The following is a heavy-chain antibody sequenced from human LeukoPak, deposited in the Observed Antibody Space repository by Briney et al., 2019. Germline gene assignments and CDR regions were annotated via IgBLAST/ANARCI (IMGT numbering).Heavy chain of an antibody. D-gene: IGHD5-12*01. CDR2: IIPIFGTA. CDR3: ARGPDIVATIGNYYYMDA. CDR1: GGTFSSYA. J-gene: IGHJ6*03. V-gene: IGHV1-69*05. Sequence: SVTVSCKASGGTFSSYAISWVRQAPGQGLEWMGGIIPIFGTANYAQKFQGRVTITTDESTSTAYMELSSLRSEGTAVYYCARGPDIVATIGNYYYMDAWGKGTTVTVSS.